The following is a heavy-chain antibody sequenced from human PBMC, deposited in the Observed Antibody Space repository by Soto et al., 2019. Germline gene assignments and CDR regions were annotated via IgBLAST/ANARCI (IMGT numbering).Heavy chain of an antibody. CDR2: INPKSGGT. D-gene: IGHD3-3*01. CDR1: GYPFTGYY. V-gene: IGHV1-2*02. J-gene: IGHJ4*02. CDR3: ARENIFGVVREYYFDY. Sequence: ASVKVSCKASGYPFTGYYMHWVRQAPGQGLEWMGWINPKSGGTNYAQKFQGGVTMTRDTSISTVYMEVSRLRSDDTAVYYCARENIFGVVREYYFDYWGQGTLVTVSS.